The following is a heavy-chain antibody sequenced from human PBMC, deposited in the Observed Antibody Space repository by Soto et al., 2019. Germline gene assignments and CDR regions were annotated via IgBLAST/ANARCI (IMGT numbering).Heavy chain of an antibody. Sequence: QVQLVESGGGLVKPGGSLRLSGAASGFTFSDHYMSWIRQAPGKGLEWVSYISSSGDIIYYADSVKGRFTISRDNAKNSLYLQMNSLRAEDTAVYYCARDLGYYDSSGYFDYWGQGNLVTVSS. CDR1: GFTFSDHY. J-gene: IGHJ4*02. D-gene: IGHD3-22*01. V-gene: IGHV3-11*01. CDR2: ISSSGDII. CDR3: ARDLGYYDSSGYFDY.